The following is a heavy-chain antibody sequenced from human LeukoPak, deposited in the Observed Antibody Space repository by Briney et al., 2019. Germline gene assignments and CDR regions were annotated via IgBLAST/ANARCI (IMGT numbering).Heavy chain of an antibody. Sequence: SETLSLTCTVSGGPISSSPYNWGWIRQPPGKGLEWVGSVYWLGSTYSKPSLKSRVTMSVDTSTNQFSLNLSSVTAADTAVYYCARWRQQRLPSLHYFDYWGQGTLVTVSS. CDR3: ARWRQQRLPSLHYFDY. D-gene: IGHD2-21*02. CDR1: GGPISSSPYN. CDR2: VYWLGST. V-gene: IGHV4-39*01. J-gene: IGHJ4*02.